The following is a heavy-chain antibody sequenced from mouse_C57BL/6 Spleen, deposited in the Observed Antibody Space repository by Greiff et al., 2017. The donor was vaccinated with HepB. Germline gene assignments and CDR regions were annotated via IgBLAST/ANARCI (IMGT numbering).Heavy chain of an antibody. CDR1: GFSLTSYG. D-gene: IGHD1-1*01. J-gene: IGHJ4*01. CDR3: ASSRRNGAMDY. V-gene: IGHV2-6*01. Sequence: VQVVESGPGLVAPSQSLSITCTVSGFSLTSYGVDWVRQSPGKGLEWLGVIWGVGSTNYNSALKSRLSISKDNSKSQVFLKMNSLQTDDTAMYYCASSRRNGAMDYWGQGTSVTDSS. CDR2: IWGVGST.